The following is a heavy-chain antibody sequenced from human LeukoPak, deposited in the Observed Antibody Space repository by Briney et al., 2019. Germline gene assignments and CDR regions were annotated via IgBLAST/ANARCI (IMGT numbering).Heavy chain of an antibody. CDR1: GFTFSSYS. CDR2: ISSSSSYI. CDR3: ASSNWFDP. Sequence: GASLRLSCAASGFTFSSYSMNWVRQAPGKGLEWVSSISSSSSYIYYADSVKGRFTISRDNAKNSLYLQMNSLRAEDTAAYYCASSNWFDPWGQGTLVTVSS. V-gene: IGHV3-21*01. J-gene: IGHJ5*02.